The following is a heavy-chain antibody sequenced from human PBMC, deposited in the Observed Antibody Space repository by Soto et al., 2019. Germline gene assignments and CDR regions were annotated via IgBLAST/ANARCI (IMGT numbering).Heavy chain of an antibody. CDR1: GFTFSSYS. D-gene: IGHD6-19*01. Sequence: PVGSLRLSCAASGFTFSSYSMNWVRQAPGKGLEWVSSISSSSSYIYYADSVKGRFTISRDNAKSSLYLQMNSLRAEDTAVYYCASVGDRRAVSPNFDYWGQGTLVTVSS. CDR3: ASVGDRRAVSPNFDY. J-gene: IGHJ4*02. V-gene: IGHV3-21*01. CDR2: ISSSSSYI.